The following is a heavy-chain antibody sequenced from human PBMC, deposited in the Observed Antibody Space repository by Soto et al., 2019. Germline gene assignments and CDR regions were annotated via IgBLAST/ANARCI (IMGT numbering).Heavy chain of an antibody. D-gene: IGHD3-3*01. CDR3: TRVMIFGVVIINVLDAFDI. J-gene: IGHJ3*02. CDR1: GFTFGDYA. Sequence: GGSLRLSCTASGFTFGDYAMSWFRQAPGKGLERVGFIRSKAYGGTTEYAASVKGRFTISRDDSKSIAYLQMNSLKTEDTAVYYCTRVMIFGVVIINVLDAFDIWGQGTMVTVSS. V-gene: IGHV3-49*03. CDR2: IRSKAYGGTT.